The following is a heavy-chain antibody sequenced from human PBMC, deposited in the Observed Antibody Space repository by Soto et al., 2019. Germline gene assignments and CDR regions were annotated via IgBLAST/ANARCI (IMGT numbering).Heavy chain of an antibody. V-gene: IGHV5-51*01. CDR2: IYPGDSDT. CDR1: GYSFTSYW. Sequence: GESLKISCKGSGYSFTSYWIGWVRQMPGKGLEWMGIIYPGDSDTRYSPSFQGQVTISADKSISTAYLQLSSLKASDTARYYCARHGLPVYQLLYWFEAWGQGTLVAGSS. J-gene: IGHJ5*02. CDR3: ARHGLPVYQLLYWFEA. D-gene: IGHD2-2*01.